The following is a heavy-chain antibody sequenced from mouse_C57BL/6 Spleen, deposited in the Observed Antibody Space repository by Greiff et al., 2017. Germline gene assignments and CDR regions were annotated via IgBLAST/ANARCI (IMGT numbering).Heavy chain of an antibody. V-gene: IGHV5-6*01. CDR3: ARQRDGYFDV. CDR2: ISSGGSYT. CDR1: GFTFSSYG. D-gene: IGHD3-3*01. J-gene: IGHJ1*03. Sequence: EVNLVESGGDLVKPGGSLKLSCAASGFTFSSYGMSWVRQTPDKRLEWVATISSGGSYTYYPDSVKGRFTISRDNAKNTLYLQMSSLKSEDTAMYYCARQRDGYFDVWGTGTTVTVSS.